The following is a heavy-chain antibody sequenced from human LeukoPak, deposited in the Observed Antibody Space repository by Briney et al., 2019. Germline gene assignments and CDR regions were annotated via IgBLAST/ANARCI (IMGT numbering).Heavy chain of an antibody. CDR2: IYYSGST. J-gene: IGHJ4*02. CDR1: GGSMSSYY. D-gene: IGHD6-19*01. Sequence: TSETLSLTCTVSGGSMSSYYWSWIRQPPGKGLEWIGYIYYSGSTNYNPSLKSRVTISVDTSKIQFSLKLSSVTAADTAVHYCASAYSSGYYFDYWGQGTLVTVSS. V-gene: IGHV4-59*01. CDR3: ASAYSSGYYFDY.